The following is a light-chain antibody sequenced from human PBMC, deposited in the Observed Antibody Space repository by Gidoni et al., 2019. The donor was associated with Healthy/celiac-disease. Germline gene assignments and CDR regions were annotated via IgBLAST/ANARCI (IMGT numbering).Light chain of an antibody. CDR1: QSNSSY. J-gene: IGKJ1*01. Sequence: DIQMTQSPSSLSASVGDRVTITCRAIQSNSSYLNWYQQKPRKAPMLLIYAASSVQSGVPTRFSCSASGTDFTLTIGSQQPEDFATYYRQKSMTFGQGTKVEIK. CDR3: QKSMT. CDR2: AAS. V-gene: IGKV1-39*01.